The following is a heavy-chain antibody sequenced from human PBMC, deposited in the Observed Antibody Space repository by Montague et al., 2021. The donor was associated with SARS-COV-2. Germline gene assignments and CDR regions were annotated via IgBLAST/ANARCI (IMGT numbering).Heavy chain of an antibody. J-gene: IGHJ6*03. CDR3: ARLGDGVVPSPILGVGPYYSYYYMDV. CDR2: IHHGGST. Sequence: SETLSLTCAVHGGSFSTYSWNWIRQPPGKRLEWIGEIHHGGSTNYNPSLKSRVTISADTSKNQFPLKLTSVAAADTAVYYCARLGDGVVPSPILGVGPYYSYYYMDVWGKGTTVTVSS. V-gene: IGHV4-34*01. D-gene: IGHD3-10*01. CDR1: GGSFSTYS.